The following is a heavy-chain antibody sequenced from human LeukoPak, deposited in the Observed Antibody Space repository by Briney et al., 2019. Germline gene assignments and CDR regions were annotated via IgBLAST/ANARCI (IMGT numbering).Heavy chain of an antibody. CDR1: VGSFSDHY. CDR3: AREGSAGDSEPTGAFDI. V-gene: IGHV4-34*01. Sequence: SETLSLTCAVYVGSFSDHYWNWIRQPPGKAPEWIGEINHSGSTKYNPSLKRRVTILLGTSKNQFSLKVTSVTAADTAVYYCAREGSAGDSEPTGAFDIWGQGTMVTVPS. CDR2: INHSGST. J-gene: IGHJ3*02. D-gene: IGHD4-17*01.